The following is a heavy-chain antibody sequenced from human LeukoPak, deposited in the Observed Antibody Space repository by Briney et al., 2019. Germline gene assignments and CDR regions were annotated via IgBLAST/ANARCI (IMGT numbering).Heavy chain of an antibody. CDR2: INSDGSST. V-gene: IGHV3-74*01. Sequence: GGSLRLSCAASGFTFSSYWMHWVRQAPGKGPVWVSRINSDGSSTTYADSVEGRFTISRDNAKNTLYLQMNSLRAEGTAVYYCARPTYFYDSSGLYYFDFWGQGTLVTVSS. D-gene: IGHD3-22*01. CDR3: ARPTYFYDSSGLYYFDF. CDR1: GFTFSSYW. J-gene: IGHJ4*02.